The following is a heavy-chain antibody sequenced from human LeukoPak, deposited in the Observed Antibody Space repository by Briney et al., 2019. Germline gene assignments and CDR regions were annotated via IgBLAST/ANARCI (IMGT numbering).Heavy chain of an antibody. CDR2: ISYDGSNK. CDR1: GFTFSSYG. J-gene: IGHJ4*02. CDR3: ARAGCSSTSCYSGPHTSD. D-gene: IGHD2-2*01. V-gene: IGHV3-30*03. Sequence: GGSLRLSCAASGFTFSSYGMHWVRQAPGKGLEWVAVISYDGSNKYYADSVKGRFTISRDNSKDTLYLQMNSLRAEDTAVYYCARAGCSSTSCYSGPHTSDWGQGTLVTVSS.